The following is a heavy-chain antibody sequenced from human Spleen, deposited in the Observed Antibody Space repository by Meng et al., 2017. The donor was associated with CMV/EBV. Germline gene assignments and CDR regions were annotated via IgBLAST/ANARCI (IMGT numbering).Heavy chain of an antibody. Sequence: GQPWACRGEPLQPGGSLGLSCAASGFTVSGYAMWVVRPAARKRGEWGSAISGSGTNTYYADSVKGRFTISRDNSQNTLYLQMNSPRAEDTAVYYCAKDAPPWFGATDEWGQGTLVTVSS. V-gene: IGHV3-23*01. CDR3: AKDAPPWFGATDE. CDR1: GFTVSGYA. CDR2: ISGSGTNT. J-gene: IGHJ4*02. D-gene: IGHD3-10*01.